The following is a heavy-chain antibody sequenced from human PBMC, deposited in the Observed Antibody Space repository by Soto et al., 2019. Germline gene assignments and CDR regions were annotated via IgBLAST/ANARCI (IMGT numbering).Heavy chain of an antibody. CDR2: IYPGDSDT. CDR1: GYSFTSYW. V-gene: IGHV5-51*03. CDR3: ARRDCSGGSCYRLDP. D-gene: IGHD2-15*01. Sequence: EVQLVQSGAEVKKPGESLKISCKGSGYSFTSYWIGWVRQMPGKGLEWMGIIYPGDSDTRYSTSFQGQVTISADKSISTAYLQWSSLKASDTAMYYCARRDCSGGSCYRLDPWGQGTLVTVSS. J-gene: IGHJ5*02.